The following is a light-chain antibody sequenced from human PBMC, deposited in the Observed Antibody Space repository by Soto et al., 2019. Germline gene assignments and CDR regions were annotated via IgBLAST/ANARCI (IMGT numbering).Light chain of an antibody. J-gene: IGLJ1*01. CDR1: SSDVGGYNY. V-gene: IGLV2-14*01. Sequence: QSALTQPASVSGSPGQSITISCTGTSSDVGGYNYVSWFQQHPGKAPKLMIYDVNNRPSGVSNRFSGSKSGNTASLTISGLQAEDEADYYCNSYTGSSTDVFGSGTKVTVL. CDR2: DVN. CDR3: NSYTGSSTDV.